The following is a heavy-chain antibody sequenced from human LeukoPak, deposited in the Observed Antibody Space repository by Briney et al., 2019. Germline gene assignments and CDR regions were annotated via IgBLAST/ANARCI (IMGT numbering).Heavy chain of an antibody. CDR1: GFTFGNAW. CDR2: IKSKTDGGTT. CDR3: TTYDILTGFDAFDI. D-gene: IGHD3-9*01. J-gene: IGHJ3*02. V-gene: IGHV3-15*01. Sequence: GGSLRLSCAASGFTFGNAWMSWVRQAPGKGLEWVGRIKSKTDGGTTDYAAPVKGRFTISRDDSKNTLYLQMNSLKTEDTAVYYCTTYDILTGFDAFDIWGQGTMVTVSS.